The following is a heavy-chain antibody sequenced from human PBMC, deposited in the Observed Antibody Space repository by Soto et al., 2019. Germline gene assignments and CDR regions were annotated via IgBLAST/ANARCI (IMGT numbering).Heavy chain of an antibody. D-gene: IGHD6-13*01. CDR2: IYYSGST. CDR3: ARTIAGSWGRWFDP. V-gene: IGHV4-59*08. Sequence: SETLSLTCTVSGGSISSYYWSWIRQPPGKGLEWIGYIYYSGSTNYNPSLKSRVTISVDTSKNQFSLKLSSVTAADTAVYYCARTIAGSWGRWFDPWGQGTLVTVSS. J-gene: IGHJ5*02. CDR1: GGSISSYY.